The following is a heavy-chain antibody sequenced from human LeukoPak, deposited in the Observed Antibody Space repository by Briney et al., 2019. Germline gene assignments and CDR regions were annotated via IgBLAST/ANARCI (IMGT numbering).Heavy chain of an antibody. J-gene: IGHJ4*02. Sequence: GGSLRLSYAASGFTFSRYSMNWVRRAPGKGLEWVSSISSSDSKYYVDSVKGRFTVSRDNAKNSLYLQIYCAREGYSYGHAVDYWGQGTLVTVSS. CDR2: ISSSDSK. CDR3: DY. D-gene: IGHD5-18*01. V-gene: IGHV3-21*06. CDR1: GFTFSRYS.